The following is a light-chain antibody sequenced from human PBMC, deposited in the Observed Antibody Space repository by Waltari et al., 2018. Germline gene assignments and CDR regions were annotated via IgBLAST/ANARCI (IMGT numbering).Light chain of an antibody. J-gene: IGLJ3*02. CDR2: RNN. Sequence: QSVLPQPPSASGTPGQRVTISSSGRSPNIGSHYLYWYQQLPGTAPKLLIYRNNQRPSGVPDRFSGSKSGTSASLAISGLRSEDEADYYCAAWDDSLSLGFGGGTKLTVL. V-gene: IGLV1-47*01. CDR1: SPNIGSHY. CDR3: AAWDDSLSLG.